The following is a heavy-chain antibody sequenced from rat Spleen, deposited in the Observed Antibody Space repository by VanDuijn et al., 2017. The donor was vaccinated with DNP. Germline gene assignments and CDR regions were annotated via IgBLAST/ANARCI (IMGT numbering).Heavy chain of an antibody. CDR2: ITNTGDST. D-gene: IGHD1-12*02. CDR1: GFIFSNYW. Sequence: EVQLVESGGGSVQPGRSLKLSCVASGFIFSNYWMTWIRQAPGKGLEWVASITNTGDSTYYSDSVNGRFSISRDNAKSTLYLQMDSLRSEDTATYYCATVHYYDGTRFAYWGQGTLVTVSS. CDR3: ATVHYYDGTRFAY. J-gene: IGHJ3*01. V-gene: IGHV5-31*01.